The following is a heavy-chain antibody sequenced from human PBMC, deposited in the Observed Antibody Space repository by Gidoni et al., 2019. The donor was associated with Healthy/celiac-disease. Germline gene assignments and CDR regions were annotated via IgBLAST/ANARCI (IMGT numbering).Heavy chain of an antibody. CDR1: GFSLSTSGMC. J-gene: IGHJ4*02. D-gene: IGHD6-13*01. CDR2: IDWDDDK. Sequence: QVTLRESGPALVKPTQTLTLTCTFSGFSLSTSGMCVSWIRQPPGKAMEWLARIDWDDDKYYSTSPKTRLTISKDTSKNQVVLTMTNMDPVDTATYYCARGPIAAAPNYYFDYWGQGTLVTVSS. CDR3: ARGPIAAAPNYYFDY. V-gene: IGHV2-70*15.